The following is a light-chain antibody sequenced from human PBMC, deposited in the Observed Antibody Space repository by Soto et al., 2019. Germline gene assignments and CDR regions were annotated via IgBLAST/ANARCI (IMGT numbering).Light chain of an antibody. J-gene: IGLJ2*01. Sequence: QSVLTQPPSASGTPGQRVTISCSGSSSNIGSNTVSWYQQLPGTAPKLLMYTNYQRPSGVPDRFSGSKSGTSASLAISGLQSEDEADYYCAGWDDTLTGPVVGGGTKLTVL. CDR1: SSNIGSNT. V-gene: IGLV1-44*01. CDR3: AGWDDTLTGPV. CDR2: TNY.